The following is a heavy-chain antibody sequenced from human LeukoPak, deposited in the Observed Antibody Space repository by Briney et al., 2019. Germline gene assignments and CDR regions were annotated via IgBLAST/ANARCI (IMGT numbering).Heavy chain of an antibody. D-gene: IGHD2-2*01. CDR2: ISSSGTTI. Sequence: GGSLRPSCAASGFTFSSYDMNWVRQAPGKGLQWVSDISSSGTTIYYADSVKGRFTISRDNAKNSLYLQMNSLRAEDTAVYYCARKYCSTTSCLFDNWGQGTLVTVSS. CDR1: GFTFSSYD. J-gene: IGHJ4*02. CDR3: ARKYCSTTSCLFDN. V-gene: IGHV3-48*03.